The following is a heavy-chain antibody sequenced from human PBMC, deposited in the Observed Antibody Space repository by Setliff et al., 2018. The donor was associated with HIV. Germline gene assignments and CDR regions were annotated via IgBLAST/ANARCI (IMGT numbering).Heavy chain of an antibody. V-gene: IGHV4-59*01. CDR3: ARGGKRAFDI. J-gene: IGHJ3*02. CDR1: GGSISSYY. CDR2: SSTSGCT. Sequence: SETLSLTCTVSGGSISSYYWSWIRQPPGKGLEWIGYSSTSGCTNCNPSLKSRVTMSIDTSKIHFSLTLSPVSGADTAPYFCARGGKRAFDIWGQGAMVTVSS.